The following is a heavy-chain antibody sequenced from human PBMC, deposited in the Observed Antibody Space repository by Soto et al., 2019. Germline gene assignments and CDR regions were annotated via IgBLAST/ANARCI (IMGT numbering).Heavy chain of an antibody. CDR2: MNPNSGNT. CDR3: AREDDYGSGSYDY. V-gene: IGHV1-8*01. D-gene: IGHD3-10*01. J-gene: IGHJ4*02. Sequence: QVQLVQSGAEVKKPGASVKVSCKASGYTFTNYNINWVRQATGQGLEWMGWMNPNSGNTGYAQKFQVRVTMTRSTSISTAYMELSRLRSEDTAVYYCAREDDYGSGSYDYWGQGTLVTVSS. CDR1: GYTFTNYN.